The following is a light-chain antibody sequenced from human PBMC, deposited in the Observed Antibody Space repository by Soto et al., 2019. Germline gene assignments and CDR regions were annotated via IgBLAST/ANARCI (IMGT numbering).Light chain of an antibody. CDR3: QQYGDSPRS. J-gene: IGKJ1*01. V-gene: IGKV3-20*01. CDR2: GAS. Sequence: IVLTMSPGTLSLSPGERVTLSCRASQSVGSSRLAWYQQKPGQTPRLLIYGASNRATGTPDRFSVSGSGTDFTLTISRLEPGDFAVYYCQQYGDSPRSFGQGTKVDIK. CDR1: QSVGSSR.